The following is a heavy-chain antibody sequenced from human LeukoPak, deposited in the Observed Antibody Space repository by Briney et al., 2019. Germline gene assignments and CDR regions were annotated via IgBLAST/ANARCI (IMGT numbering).Heavy chain of an antibody. CDR1: GFTFDDYA. V-gene: IGHV3-9*01. J-gene: IGHJ4*02. CDR3: AKDTGYYDSSGYLGAFDY. CDR2: ISWNSGSI. Sequence: GGSLRLSCAASGFTFDDYAMHWVRQAPGKGLEWVSGISWNSGSIGYADSVKGRFTISRDNAKNSLYLQMNSLRAEDTALYYCAKDTGYYDSSGYLGAFDYWGQGTLVTVSS. D-gene: IGHD3-22*01.